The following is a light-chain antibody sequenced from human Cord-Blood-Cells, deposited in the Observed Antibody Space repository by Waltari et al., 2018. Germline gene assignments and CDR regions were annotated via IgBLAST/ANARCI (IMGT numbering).Light chain of an antibody. J-gene: IGLJ3*02. V-gene: IGLV2-14*01. CDR3: SSYTSSSPWV. Sequence: QSALTQPASVSGSPGQSIPISCTGTSSDVGGYNYFSWYQQHPGKAPKLMIYDVSKRPSGVFNRFAGSKSGNTASLTISGLQAEDEADYYCSSYTSSSPWVFGGGTKLTVL. CDR1: SSDVGGYNY. CDR2: DVS.